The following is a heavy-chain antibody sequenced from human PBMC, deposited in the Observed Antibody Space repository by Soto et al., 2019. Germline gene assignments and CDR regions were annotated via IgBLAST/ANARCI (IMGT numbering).Heavy chain of an antibody. CDR2: IIPIFGTA. CDR1: GGTFSSYA. Sequence: SVKVSCKASGGTFSSYAISWVRQAPGQGLEWMGGIIPIFGTANYAQKFQGRVTITADESTSTAYMELSSLRSEDTAVYYCARDRAVDGTNYYYGMDVWGQGTTVTVYS. CDR3: ARDRAVDGTNYYYGMDV. D-gene: IGHD6-19*01. V-gene: IGHV1-69*13. J-gene: IGHJ6*02.